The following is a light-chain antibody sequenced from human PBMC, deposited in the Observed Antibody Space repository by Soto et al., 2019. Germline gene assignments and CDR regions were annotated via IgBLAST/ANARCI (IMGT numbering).Light chain of an antibody. CDR1: RSISDW. CDR3: QHSTTWT. V-gene: IGKV1-39*01. J-gene: IGKJ1*01. CDR2: AAS. Sequence: ALVGDRDYILCRASRSISDWLAWYQQKPGKAPKLLIYAASSLQSGVPSRFSGSGSETDFTLTISSLQPEDFSTYSCQHSTTWTFGQRAKV.